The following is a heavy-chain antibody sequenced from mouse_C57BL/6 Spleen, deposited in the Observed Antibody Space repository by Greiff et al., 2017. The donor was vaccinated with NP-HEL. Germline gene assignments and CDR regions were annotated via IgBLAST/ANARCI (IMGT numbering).Heavy chain of an antibody. CDR3: TRSYDGFLDY. V-gene: IGHV1-15*01. D-gene: IGHD2-3*01. CDR1: GYTFTDYE. Sequence: QVQLQQSGAELVRPGASVTLSCKASGYTFTDYEMHWVKQTPVHGLEWIGAIDPETGGTAYNQKFKGKAILTADKSSSTAYMELRSLTSEDSAVYYCTRSYDGFLDYWGQGTTLTVSS. CDR2: IDPETGGT. J-gene: IGHJ2*01.